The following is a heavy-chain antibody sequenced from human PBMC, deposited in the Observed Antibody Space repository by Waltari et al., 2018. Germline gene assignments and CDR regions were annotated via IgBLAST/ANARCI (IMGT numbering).Heavy chain of an antibody. Sequence: VQLVQSGAEVKKPGATVKISCKASGYTFTDYYMHWVRQAPGQGLEWMGGIIPIFGTANYAQKFQGRVTITADESTSTAYMELSSLRSEDTAVYYCARAKGVAATGDAFDIWGQGTMVTVSS. CDR1: GYTFTDYY. V-gene: IGHV1-69*12. CDR3: ARAKGVAATGDAFDI. CDR2: IIPIFGTA. D-gene: IGHD2-15*01. J-gene: IGHJ3*02.